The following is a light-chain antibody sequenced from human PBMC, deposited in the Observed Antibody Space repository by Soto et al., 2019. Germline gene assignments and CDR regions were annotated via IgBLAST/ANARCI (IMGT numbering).Light chain of an antibody. CDR2: GNS. V-gene: IGLV1-40*01. Sequence: QSVLTQPPSVSGAPGKRVTISCTGSSSNIGAGYDVHWYQQLPGTPPKLLIYGNSNRPSGVPDRFSGSKSGTSASLAITGLQAEDEADYYCQSYDSSLSGWVFGGGTKVTVL. CDR3: QSYDSSLSGWV. J-gene: IGLJ3*02. CDR1: SSNIGAGYD.